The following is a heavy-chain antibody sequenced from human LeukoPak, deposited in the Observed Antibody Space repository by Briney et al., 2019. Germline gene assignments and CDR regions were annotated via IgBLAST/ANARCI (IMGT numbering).Heavy chain of an antibody. V-gene: IGHV3-23*01. D-gene: IGHD3-9*01. Sequence: GGSLRLSCAASGLTFSSYAMSWVRQAPGKGLEWVSAISGSGGSTYYAASVKGRFTISRDNSRNTLYLQMNSLTAEDTAVYYCAKGGRLRYFDDRVGYYGMDVWGQGTTVTVSS. J-gene: IGHJ6*02. CDR1: GLTFSSYA. CDR3: AKGGRLRYFDDRVGYYGMDV. CDR2: ISGSGGST.